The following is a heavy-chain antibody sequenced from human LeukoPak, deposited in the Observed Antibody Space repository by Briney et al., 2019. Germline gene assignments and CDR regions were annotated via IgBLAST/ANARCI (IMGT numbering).Heavy chain of an antibody. D-gene: IGHD1-7*01. Sequence: SETLSLTCAVYGGSFSGYYWSWIRQPPGKGLEWIGEIIHSGSTNYNPSLKSRVTISVDTSKNQFSLKLSSVTAADTAVYYCARGRYNWNYGRQGKYYYYMDVWGKGTTVTVSS. J-gene: IGHJ6*03. CDR1: GGSFSGYY. CDR3: ARGRYNWNYGRQGKYYYYMDV. CDR2: IIHSGST. V-gene: IGHV4-34*12.